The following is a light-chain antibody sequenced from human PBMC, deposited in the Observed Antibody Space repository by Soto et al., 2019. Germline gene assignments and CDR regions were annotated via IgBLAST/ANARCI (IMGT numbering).Light chain of an antibody. CDR2: GAS. Sequence: EIVRTQSPDTLSLSPWERATLSCMASQSVSSRLAWYQQKPGQAPRLLISGASSRATGIPDRFSGSGFGTDFTLTISRLEPEDFALYYCQHYAGGSRITFGQGTRLAIK. J-gene: IGKJ5*01. V-gene: IGKV3-20*01. CDR3: QHYAGGSRIT. CDR1: QSVSSR.